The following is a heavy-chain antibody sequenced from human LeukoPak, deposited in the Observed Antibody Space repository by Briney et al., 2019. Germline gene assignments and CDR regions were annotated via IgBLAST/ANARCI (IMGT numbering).Heavy chain of an antibody. D-gene: IGHD4-11*01. CDR1: GGSFSGYY. V-gene: IGHV4-34*01. CDR2: INHSGST. CDR3: ARDLPTNWFDP. J-gene: IGHJ5*02. Sequence: PSETLSLTCAVYGGSFSGYYWSWIRQPPGKGLEWIGAINHSGSTNYNPSLKSRVTISLDTSKNLFSLKLSSVTAADTAVYYYARDLPTNWFDPWGQGTLVTVSS.